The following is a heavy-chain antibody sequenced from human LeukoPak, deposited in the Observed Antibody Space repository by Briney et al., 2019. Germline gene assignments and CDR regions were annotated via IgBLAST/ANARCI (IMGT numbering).Heavy chain of an antibody. D-gene: IGHD4-17*01. CDR3: ARDVMTTTGMDV. V-gene: IGHV3-33*01. Sequence: GRSLRLSCAASGLTFSSYGMHLVRQAPGKGLEWVAVIWYDGSNKYYADSVKGRFTISRDNSKNTLYLQMNSLRAEDTAVYYCARDVMTTTGMDVWGQGTTVTVSS. CDR2: IWYDGSNK. J-gene: IGHJ6*02. CDR1: GLTFSSYG.